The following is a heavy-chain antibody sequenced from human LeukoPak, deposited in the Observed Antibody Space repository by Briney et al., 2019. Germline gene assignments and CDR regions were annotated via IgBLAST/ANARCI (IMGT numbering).Heavy chain of an antibody. D-gene: IGHD2-2*01. CDR1: GGTFSSYA. Sequence: SVKVSCKASGGTFSSYAISWVRQAPGQGLEWMGGIIPIFGTANYAQKFQGRVTITADESTSTAYMELSSLRSEDTAVYYCARGFTPAASWFDPWGQGTLVIVSS. V-gene: IGHV1-69*13. CDR2: IIPIFGTA. J-gene: IGHJ5*02. CDR3: ARGFTPAASWFDP.